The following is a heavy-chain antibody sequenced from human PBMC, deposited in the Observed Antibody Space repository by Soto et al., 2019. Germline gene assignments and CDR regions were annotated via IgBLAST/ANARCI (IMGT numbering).Heavy chain of an antibody. CDR3: ASGYCSGGSCYSAGYYYYMDV. J-gene: IGHJ6*03. CDR2: IIPILGIA. Sequence: GASVKVSCKASGGTFSSYTISWVRQAPGQGLEWMGRIIPILGIANYAQKFQGRVTITADKSTSTAYMELSSLRSEDTAVYYCASGYCSGGSCYSAGYYYYMDVWGKGTTVTVSS. D-gene: IGHD2-15*01. V-gene: IGHV1-69*02. CDR1: GGTFSSYT.